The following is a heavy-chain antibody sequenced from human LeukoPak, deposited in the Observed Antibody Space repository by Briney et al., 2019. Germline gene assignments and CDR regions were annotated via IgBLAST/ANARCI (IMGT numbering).Heavy chain of an antibody. J-gene: IGHJ6*04. CDR3: AKRIAAAGTYYYYGMDV. D-gene: IGHD6-13*01. CDR2: IWYDGSNK. Sequence: GGSLRLSCAASGFTFSSYGMHWVRQAPGKGLEWVAVIWYDGSNKYYADSVKGRFTISRDNSKNTLYLQMNSLRAEDTAVYYCAKRIAAAGTYYYYGMDVWGKGTTVTVSS. CDR1: GFTFSSYG. V-gene: IGHV3-30*02.